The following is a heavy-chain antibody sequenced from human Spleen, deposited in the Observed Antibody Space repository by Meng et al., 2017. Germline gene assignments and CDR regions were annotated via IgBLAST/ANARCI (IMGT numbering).Heavy chain of an antibody. J-gene: IGHJ3*02. CDR3: TREVNASPDI. V-gene: IGHV4-38-2*02. Sequence: GSLRLSCAVSGYSVSSTYYWGWIRQPPGKGLEWIGSIYHSGSTYYNPSLKSRVTISVDTSKNQFSLRLNSVTAADTAVYFCTREVNASPDIWGPGTMVTVSS. CDR2: IYHSGST. CDR1: GYSVSSTYY. D-gene: IGHD4-11*01.